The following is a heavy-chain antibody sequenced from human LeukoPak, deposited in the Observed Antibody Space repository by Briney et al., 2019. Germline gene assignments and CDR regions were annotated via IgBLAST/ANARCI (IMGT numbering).Heavy chain of an antibody. J-gene: IGHJ4*02. CDR1: GFTFSSYG. V-gene: IGHV3-30*02. CDR3: AKLISPYDY. CDR2: IRCDGSNK. Sequence: GGSLRLSCAASGFTFSSYGMHWVRQAPGKGLEWVAFIRCDGSNKYYADSVKGRFTISRDNSKNTLYLQMNSLRADDTAVYYCAKLISPYDYWGQGTLVLVSS.